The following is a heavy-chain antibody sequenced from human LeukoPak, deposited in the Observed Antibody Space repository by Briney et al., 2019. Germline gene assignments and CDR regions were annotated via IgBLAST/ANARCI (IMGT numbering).Heavy chain of an antibody. V-gene: IGHV4-34*01. D-gene: IGHD6-25*01. CDR3: ARVKVVRQRPFDY. Sequence: PSETLSLICAVYGGSFSGYYWSWIRQPPGKGLEWIGEINHSGSTNYNPSLKSRVTISVDTSKNQFSLRLSSVTAADTAVYYCARVKVVRQRPFDYWGQGTLVTVSS. CDR1: GGSFSGYY. J-gene: IGHJ4*02. CDR2: INHSGST.